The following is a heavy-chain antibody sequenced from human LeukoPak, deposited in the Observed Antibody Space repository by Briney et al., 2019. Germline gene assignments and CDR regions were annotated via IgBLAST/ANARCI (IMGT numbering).Heavy chain of an antibody. CDR2: INHSGST. D-gene: IGHD2-8*01. Sequence: SETLSLTCAVYGGSFSGYYWSWIRQPPGKGLEWIGEINHSGSTNYNPSLKSRVTISVDTSKNQFSLKLSSVTAADTAVYYCARSPEGFPSELGYCINGVCYRTQLFDYWGQGTLVTVSS. CDR3: ARSPEGFPSELGYCINGVCYRTQLFDY. CDR1: GGSFSGYY. J-gene: IGHJ4*02. V-gene: IGHV4-34*01.